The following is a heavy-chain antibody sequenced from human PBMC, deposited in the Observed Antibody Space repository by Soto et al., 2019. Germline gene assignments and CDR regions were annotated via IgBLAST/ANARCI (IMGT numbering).Heavy chain of an antibody. V-gene: IGHV3-11*01. Sequence: GSLRLSCAAFGFRLSDFYLFLFRQAPGNGLEWVSYISTSGNIIYYADSVKGRFTISRDNSKNTLYLQMNSLRAEDTAVYYCAREGSAPYYYYGMDVWGQGTTVTVSS. CDR2: ISTSGNII. J-gene: IGHJ6*02. CDR3: AREGSAPYYYYGMDV. D-gene: IGHD6-19*01. CDR1: GFRLSDFY.